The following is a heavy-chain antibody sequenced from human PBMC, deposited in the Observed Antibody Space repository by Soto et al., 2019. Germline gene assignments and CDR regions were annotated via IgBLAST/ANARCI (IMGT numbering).Heavy chain of an antibody. J-gene: IGHJ3*02. CDR1: GFTFSSYA. D-gene: IGHD2-8*01. Sequence: GGSLRLSCAASGFTFSSYAMSWVRQAPGKGLEWVSAISGSGGSTYYADSVKGRFTISRDNSKNTLYLQMNSLRAEDTAVYYCAKDDIVLMVYAIGGVAFDIWGQGTMVNVSS. CDR3: AKDDIVLMVYAIGGVAFDI. CDR2: ISGSGGST. V-gene: IGHV3-23*01.